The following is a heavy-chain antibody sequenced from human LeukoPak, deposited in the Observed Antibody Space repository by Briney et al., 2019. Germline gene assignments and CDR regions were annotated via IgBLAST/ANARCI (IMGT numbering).Heavy chain of an antibody. J-gene: IGHJ4*02. Sequence: SETLSLTCTVSGGSISSSSYYWGWIRQPPGEGLEWIGSIYYSGSTYYNPSLKSRVTISVDTSKNQFSLKLSSVTAADTAVYYCARISGSYYFWGQGTLVTVSS. CDR2: IYYSGST. D-gene: IGHD1-26*01. CDR3: ARISGSYYF. CDR1: GGSISSSSYY. V-gene: IGHV4-39*01.